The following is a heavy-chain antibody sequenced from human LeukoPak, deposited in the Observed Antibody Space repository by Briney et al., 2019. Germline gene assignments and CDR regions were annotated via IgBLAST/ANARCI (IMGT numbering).Heavy chain of an antibody. V-gene: IGHV1-2*02. CDR3: VGYDLPFDY. J-gene: IGHJ4*02. CDR1: GGTFSSYA. Sequence: ASVKVSCKASGGTFSSYAISWVRQAPGQGLEWMGWINPNSGGTNYAQKFQGRVTMTRDTSISTAYMELSRLRSDDTAVYYCVGYDLPFDYWGQGTLVTVSS. D-gene: IGHD3-3*01. CDR2: INPNSGGT.